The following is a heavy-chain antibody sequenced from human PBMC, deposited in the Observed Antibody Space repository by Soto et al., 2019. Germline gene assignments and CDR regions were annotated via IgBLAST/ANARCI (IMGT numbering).Heavy chain of an antibody. V-gene: IGHV1-18*04. Sequence: ASVKVSCKAAGYTFTSHGISWVRQAPGQGLEWRGWISGSNGNTNYAQKLQGRVTLATDTSTSTAYMELRSLRCDDTAIDYCARDRNGRWSDAFDIWGQGTMVTVS. D-gene: IGHD6-13*01. J-gene: IGHJ3*02. CDR3: ARDRNGRWSDAFDI. CDR2: ISGSNGNT. CDR1: GYTFTSHG.